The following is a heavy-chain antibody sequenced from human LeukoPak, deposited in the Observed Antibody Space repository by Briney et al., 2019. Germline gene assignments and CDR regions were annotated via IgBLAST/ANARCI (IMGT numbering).Heavy chain of an antibody. J-gene: IGHJ4*02. V-gene: IGHV1-2*02. CDR2: INPNSGGT. D-gene: IGHD5-24*01. Sequence: ASVKVSCKASGYTFTGYYMHWVRQAPGQGLEWMGWINPNSGGTNYAQKFQGRVTMTRDTSIGTAYMELSRLRSDDTAVYYCARDRPNGYNFDYWGQGTLVTVSS. CDR1: GYTFTGYY. CDR3: ARDRPNGYNFDY.